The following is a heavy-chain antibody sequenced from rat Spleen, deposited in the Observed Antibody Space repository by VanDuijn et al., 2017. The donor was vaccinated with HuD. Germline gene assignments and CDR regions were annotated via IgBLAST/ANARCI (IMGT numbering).Heavy chain of an antibody. V-gene: IGHV5-25*01. D-gene: IGHD1-9*01. CDR1: GFTFSNYY. CDR2: ISTGAGNT. CDR3: ARHGYNYGDY. Sequence: EVQLVESGGGLVQPGGSLRLSCAASGFTFSNYYMAWVRQAPTKGLEWVAYISTGAGNTYYRDSVKGRFSISRDNAKSTLYLQMDSLRSEDTATYYCARHGYNYGDYWGQGVMVTVSS. J-gene: IGHJ2*01.